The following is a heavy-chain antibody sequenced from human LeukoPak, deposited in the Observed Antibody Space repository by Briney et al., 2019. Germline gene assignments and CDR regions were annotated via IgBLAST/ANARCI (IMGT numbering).Heavy chain of an antibody. CDR2: ISGVASDI. D-gene: IGHD1-26*01. Sequence: GGSLRLSCAASGFTFSDYYMTWIRQAPGKGLEWVSYISGVASDIYYGDSVKGRFTISRDNAKNSVYLQMNSLSPDDTAVYYCARGGAQGMDVWGHGTTVTVSS. CDR3: ARGGAQGMDV. J-gene: IGHJ6*02. V-gene: IGHV3-11*01. CDR1: GFTFSDYY.